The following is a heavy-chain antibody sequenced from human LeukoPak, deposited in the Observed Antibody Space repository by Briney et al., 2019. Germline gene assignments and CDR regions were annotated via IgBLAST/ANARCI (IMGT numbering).Heavy chain of an antibody. CDR2: LSAYNGDT. J-gene: IGHJ4*02. Sequence: ASVKVSCNASGYTFTSNGISWVRQAPGQGLGWMGCLSAYNGDTNYAQKFKGRVTMSRDTSTSTVSMQLSRLRSEDTAVYYCARGGYGDRIDYWGQGTLVSVSS. CDR3: ARGGYGDRIDY. D-gene: IGHD4-17*01. CDR1: GYTFTSNG. V-gene: IGHV1-18*01.